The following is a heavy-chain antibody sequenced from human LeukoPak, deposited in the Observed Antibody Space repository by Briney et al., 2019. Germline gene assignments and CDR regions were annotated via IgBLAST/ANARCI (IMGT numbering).Heavy chain of an antibody. J-gene: IGHJ4*02. CDR3: ARDAVFDY. CDR2: ISYDGDYK. CDR1: GFMFSNYA. V-gene: IGHV3-30*04. Sequence: GGSLRLSCEASGFMFSNYAMHWVRQVPGKGLEWAALISYDGDYKYYADSVKGRFTISRDNSKNTLYLQMNSLRAEDTAVYYCARDAVFDYWGQGTLVTVSS.